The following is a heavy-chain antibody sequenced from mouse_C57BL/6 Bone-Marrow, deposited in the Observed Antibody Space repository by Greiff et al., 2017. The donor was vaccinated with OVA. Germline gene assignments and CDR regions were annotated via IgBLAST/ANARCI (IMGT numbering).Heavy chain of an antibody. CDR3: ARDKGYYGSSYGWYFDV. J-gene: IGHJ1*03. V-gene: IGHV5-4*01. CDR1: GFTFSSYA. D-gene: IGHD1-1*01. CDR2: ISDGGSYT. Sequence: EVKLVESGGGLVKPGGSLKLSCAASGFTFSSYAMSWVRQTPEKRLEWVATISDGGSYTYYPDNVKGRFTISRDNAKNNLYLQMSHLKSEDTAMYYCARDKGYYGSSYGWYFDVWGTGTTVTVSS.